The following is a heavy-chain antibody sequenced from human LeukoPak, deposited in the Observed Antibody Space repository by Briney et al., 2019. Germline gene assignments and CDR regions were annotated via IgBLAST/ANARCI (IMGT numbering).Heavy chain of an antibody. CDR3: AKYIRGYYNSSGPRFPVDY. CDR2: ISGSGFDT. Sequence: GGSLRLSCAASGFTFSNYAMSWVRQAPGKGLEWVSAISGSGFDTYYPESVKGRFIISRDNSRNTLVLQMNSLRVEDTAVYYCAKYIRGYYNSSGPRFPVDYWGQGTLVTVSS. CDR1: GFTFSNYA. V-gene: IGHV3-23*01. J-gene: IGHJ4*02. D-gene: IGHD3-22*01.